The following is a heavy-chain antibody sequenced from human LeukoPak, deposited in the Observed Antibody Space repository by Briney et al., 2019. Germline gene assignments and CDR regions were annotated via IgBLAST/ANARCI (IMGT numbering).Heavy chain of an antibody. J-gene: IGHJ4*02. CDR2: FDPEDGET. V-gene: IGHV1-24*01. CDR3: ATIPLANNGYFDH. CDR1: GYTLTELS. D-gene: IGHD1/OR15-1a*01. Sequence: GASVKVSCKVSGYTLTELSMHWVRQAPGKGLEWMGGFDPEDGETIYAQKFQGRLTMTEDTSTDTAYMELSSLRSDDTAVYYCATIPLANNGYFDHWGQGALVTVSS.